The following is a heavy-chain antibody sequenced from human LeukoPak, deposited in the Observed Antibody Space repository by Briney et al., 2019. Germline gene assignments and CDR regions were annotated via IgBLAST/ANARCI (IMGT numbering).Heavy chain of an antibody. CDR2: IYYSGST. V-gene: IGHV4-59*01. CDR3: ARDGLLTTVTYFDY. Sequence: SETLSLTCTVSGGSISSYYWSWIRQPPGKGLEWIGHIYYSGSTNYNPSLKSRFTISVDTSKNQFSLKLRSVTAADTAVYYCARDGLLTTVTYFDYWGQGTLVTVSS. D-gene: IGHD4-17*01. J-gene: IGHJ4*02. CDR1: GGSISSYY.